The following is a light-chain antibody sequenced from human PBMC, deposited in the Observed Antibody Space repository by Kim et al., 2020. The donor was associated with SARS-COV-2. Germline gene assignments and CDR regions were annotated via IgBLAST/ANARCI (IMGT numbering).Light chain of an antibody. Sequence: EIVMTQSPVTLSVSPGERATLSCRASQSVSSNLGWYEKKPGQAPRLLIYDTSTRATGIPARFSGSGSGTEFSLTISSLQSEDFAVYYCQQYSHWPLTFGQGTKLEI. J-gene: IGKJ2*01. CDR3: QQYSHWPLT. CDR1: QSVSSN. CDR2: DTS. V-gene: IGKV3D-15*01.